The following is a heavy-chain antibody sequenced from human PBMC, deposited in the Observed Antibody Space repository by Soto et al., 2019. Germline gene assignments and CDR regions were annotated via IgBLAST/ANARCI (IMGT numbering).Heavy chain of an antibody. V-gene: IGHV1-18*01. J-gene: IGHJ5*02. D-gene: IGHD1-26*01. CDR2: ISPYDGDT. Sequence: QVQLVQSGVEVKKPGASVKVSCKASGYTFTTYGISWLRQAPEQGLEWMGWISPYDGDTNYADTLQGSVTLTTDTSTTTAYMELRSLRSDDTAMYYCARDHGGSYQADSFDPWGQGTLVIVSS. CDR1: GYTFTTYG. CDR3: ARDHGGSYQADSFDP.